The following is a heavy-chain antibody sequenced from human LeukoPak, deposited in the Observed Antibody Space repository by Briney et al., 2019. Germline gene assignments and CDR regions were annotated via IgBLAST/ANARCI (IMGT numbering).Heavy chain of an antibody. Sequence: GGSLSLSCAASGFTFSNYWMSWVRQAPGEGLEWVANIKEDGSEKYYVDSVKGRFTISRDNARNSLYLQMNSLRAEDTAVYYCASGRQLAYWGQGTLVTVSS. CDR2: IKEDGSEK. J-gene: IGHJ4*02. CDR3: ASGRQLAY. CDR1: GFTFSNYW. D-gene: IGHD6-13*01. V-gene: IGHV3-7*01.